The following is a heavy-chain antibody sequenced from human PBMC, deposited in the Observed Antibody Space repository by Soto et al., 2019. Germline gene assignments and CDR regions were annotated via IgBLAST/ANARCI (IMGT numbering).Heavy chain of an antibody. Sequence: QVQLQESGPGLGKPSETLSLTSTVSGGSISSYYWSWIRQPAGKGLVWIGYICYSGSTNYNPSLKSRVTISVDTSKNQFSLKLSSVTAADTAVYYCARDLYYGMDVWGQGTTVTVSS. V-gene: IGHV4-59*13. CDR1: GGSISSYY. CDR3: ARDLYYGMDV. CDR2: ICYSGST. J-gene: IGHJ6*02.